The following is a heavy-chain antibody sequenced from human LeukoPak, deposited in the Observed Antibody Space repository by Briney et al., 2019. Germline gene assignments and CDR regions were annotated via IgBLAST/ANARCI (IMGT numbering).Heavy chain of an antibody. Sequence: SETLSLTCTVSGGSISSSSYYWGWLRQPPGKGLEWIGSIYYSGSTYYNPSLKSRVNISVDTSKNQFSLKLSSVTAADTAVYYCARLPPPYYYDSSGYGSDYWGQGTLVTVSS. V-gene: IGHV4-39*01. CDR3: ARLPPPYYYDSSGYGSDY. D-gene: IGHD3-22*01. CDR2: IYYSGST. CDR1: GGSISSSSYY. J-gene: IGHJ4*02.